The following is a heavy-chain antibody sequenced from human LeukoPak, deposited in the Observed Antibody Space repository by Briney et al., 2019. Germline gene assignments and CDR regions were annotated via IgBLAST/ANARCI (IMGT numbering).Heavy chain of an antibody. CDR2: INSDGSTT. CDR3: ARDGPSVGATIDY. Sequence: QAGGSLRLSCAASGLTFSGYWMQWVRQAPGKGLVWVSRINSDGSTTTYADSVKGRFTISRDNAKNTLYLQMNSLRAEDTAMYYCARDGPSVGATIDYWGQGTLVTVSS. J-gene: IGHJ4*02. CDR1: GLTFSGYW. V-gene: IGHV3-74*01. D-gene: IGHD1-26*01.